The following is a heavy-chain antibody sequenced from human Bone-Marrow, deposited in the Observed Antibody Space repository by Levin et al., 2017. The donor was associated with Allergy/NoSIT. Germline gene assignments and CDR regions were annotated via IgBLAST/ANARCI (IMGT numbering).Heavy chain of an antibody. Sequence: PGESLKISCAASRLTFRNYDMHWVRQRPGHGLEWVALILNDGSNRYYAESVEGRFTISRDNSNNTLYLHMNGLRTEDTAVYYCAKDLSSTRGNYYGMDVWGQGTTVGVSS. J-gene: IGHJ6*02. CDR1: RLTFRNYD. CDR3: AKDLSSTRGNYYGMDV. D-gene: IGHD5/OR15-5a*01. CDR2: ILNDGSNR. V-gene: IGHV3-30*18.